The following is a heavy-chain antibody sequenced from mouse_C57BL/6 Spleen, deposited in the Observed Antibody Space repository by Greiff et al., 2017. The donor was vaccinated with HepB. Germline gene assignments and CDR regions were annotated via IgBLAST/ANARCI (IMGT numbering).Heavy chain of an antibody. Sequence: VQLQQPGTELVKPGASVKLSCKASGYTFTSYWMHWVKQRPGQGLEWIGNINPSNGGTNYNEKFKSKATLTVDKSSSTAYMQLSSLTSEDSAVYYCARYYYGSSYYYAMDYWGQGTSVPVSA. J-gene: IGHJ4*01. CDR2: INPSNGGT. V-gene: IGHV1-53*01. CDR3: ARYYYGSSYYYAMDY. CDR1: GYTFTSYW. D-gene: IGHD1-1*01.